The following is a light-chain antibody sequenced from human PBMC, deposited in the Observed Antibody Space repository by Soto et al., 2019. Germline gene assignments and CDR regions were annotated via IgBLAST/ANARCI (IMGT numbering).Light chain of an antibody. V-gene: IGLV1-47*01. J-gene: IGLJ3*02. CDR1: SSNIGSNY. Sequence: SVLTQPPSASGTPGQRVTISCSGSSSNIGSNYVYWYQQLPGTAPKLLIYRNNQRPSGVPDLFSGSKSGTSASLAISGLRSEDEADYYCATWDDSLSGWVFGGGTKLTVL. CDR3: ATWDDSLSGWV. CDR2: RNN.